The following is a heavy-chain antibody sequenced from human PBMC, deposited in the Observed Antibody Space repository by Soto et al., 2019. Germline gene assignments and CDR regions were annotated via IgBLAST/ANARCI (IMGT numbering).Heavy chain of an antibody. CDR3: ARGHRTIFGVTYFDY. CDR2: IYYSGST. CDR1: GGFVSSGSYY. D-gene: IGHD3-3*01. V-gene: IGHV4-61*01. Sequence: QVQLQESGPGLVKPSETLSLTCTVSGGFVSSGSYYWNWIRQPPGKGLEWIGDIYYSGSTNYNPSLKSRVTISVDTSKNQFSLKLSSVTAADTAVYYCARGHRTIFGVTYFDYWGQGTLVTVSS. J-gene: IGHJ4*02.